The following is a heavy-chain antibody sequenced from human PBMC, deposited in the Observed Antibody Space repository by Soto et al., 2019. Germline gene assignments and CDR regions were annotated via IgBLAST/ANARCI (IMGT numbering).Heavy chain of an antibody. D-gene: IGHD3-10*01. V-gene: IGHV3-33*01. Sequence: SGGSLRLSCAASGFTFSSYGMHWVRQAPGKGLEWVALIWYDGGNKYYADSVKGRFTISRDNSENTLFLQMNSLRVEDTAVYYCARGGGHYFYHMDVWGKGTTVTVSS. CDR2: IWYDGGNK. CDR3: ARGGGHYFYHMDV. CDR1: GFTFSSYG. J-gene: IGHJ6*03.